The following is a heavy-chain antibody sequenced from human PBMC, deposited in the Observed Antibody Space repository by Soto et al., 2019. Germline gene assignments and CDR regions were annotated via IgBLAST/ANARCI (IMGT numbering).Heavy chain of an antibody. CDR1: GFTFNNYW. Sequence: EVQLVESGGGLVQPGGSLRLSCAAAGFTFNNYWMHWVRQAPGKGLVWVSRINGDGTTTMYGDSVKGRFTISRDNAKKTVYLQKNRLGDEDTAVYSCAGGRRERGSGDFDHWGQGTLVTVSS. D-gene: IGHD3-10*01. J-gene: IGHJ4*02. V-gene: IGHV3-74*03. CDR3: AGGRRERGSGDFDH. CDR2: INGDGTTT.